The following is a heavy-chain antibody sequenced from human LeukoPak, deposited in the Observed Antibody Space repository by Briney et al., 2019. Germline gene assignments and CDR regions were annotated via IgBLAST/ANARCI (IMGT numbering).Heavy chain of an antibody. V-gene: IGHV3-53*01. D-gene: IGHD3-10*01. Sequence: GGSLRLSCAASGFTVSSNYMSWVRQAPGKGLEWVSVIYSGGSTCYADSVKGRFTISRDNSKNTLYLQKNSLRAEDTAVYYCARDSRFGELLSHWGQGTLVTVSS. CDR2: IYSGGST. CDR3: ARDSRFGELLSH. CDR1: GFTVSSNY. J-gene: IGHJ4*02.